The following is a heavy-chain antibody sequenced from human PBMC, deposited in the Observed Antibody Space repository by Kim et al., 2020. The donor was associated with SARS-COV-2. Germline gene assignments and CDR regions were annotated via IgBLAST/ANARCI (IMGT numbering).Heavy chain of an antibody. V-gene: IGHV3-43*01. D-gene: IGHD6-19*01. CDR2: ISWDGGST. CDR3: TRSGWLYDYGMDV. J-gene: IGHJ6*02. CDR1: GFNFDDFS. Sequence: GGSLRLSCAASGFNFDDFSLHWVRQAPGKGLEWVSLISWDGGSTYYADSVKGRFTISRDNSKNSLYLHMNNLRSEDTALYYCTRSGWLYDYGMDVWGQGTTVTVSS.